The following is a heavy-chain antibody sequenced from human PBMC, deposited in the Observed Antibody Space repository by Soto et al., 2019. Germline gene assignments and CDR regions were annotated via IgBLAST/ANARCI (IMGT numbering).Heavy chain of an antibody. V-gene: IGHV3-30-3*01. CDR1: WFPFKRYA. Sequence: PLGSLSLSFASSWFPFKRYAMHLVLHAPGKGVEWVAVISYDGSNKHSADSVKGRFTISRDNSKNTLYLQLNSLRAEDTAVYYCARDRLPHYGSGGFEYWGQGTLVT. CDR2: ISYDGSNK. J-gene: IGHJ4*02. D-gene: IGHD3-10*01. CDR3: ARDRLPHYGSGGFEY.